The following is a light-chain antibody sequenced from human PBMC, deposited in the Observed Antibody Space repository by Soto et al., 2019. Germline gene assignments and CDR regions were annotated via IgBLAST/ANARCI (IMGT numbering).Light chain of an antibody. V-gene: IGLV1-40*01. CDR2: GNS. J-gene: IGLJ2*01. Sequence: QSVLTQPPSVSGAPGQRVTISCTGSSSNIGAGYDVHWYQQLPGTAPKLLIYGNSNRPSGVPDRFSGSKSGTSASLAITGLQAEDEADYYCQSYANSLSGSVFGGWTQLTV. CDR1: SSNIGAGYD. CDR3: QSYANSLSGSV.